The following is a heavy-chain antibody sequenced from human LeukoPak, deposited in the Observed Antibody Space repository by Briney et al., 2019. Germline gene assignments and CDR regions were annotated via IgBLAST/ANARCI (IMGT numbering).Heavy chain of an antibody. CDR3: ARGEGIAAAGYYFDY. CDR1: GYTFTSYY. J-gene: IGHJ4*02. D-gene: IGHD6-13*01. V-gene: IGHV1-46*01. Sequence: ASVKVSCKASGYTFTSYYMHWVRQAPGQGLEWMGIINPSGGSTSYAQKFQGRVTMTRDTSTSTVYMELSSLRSEDTAAYYCARGEGIAAAGYYFDYWGQGTLVTVSS. CDR2: INPSGGST.